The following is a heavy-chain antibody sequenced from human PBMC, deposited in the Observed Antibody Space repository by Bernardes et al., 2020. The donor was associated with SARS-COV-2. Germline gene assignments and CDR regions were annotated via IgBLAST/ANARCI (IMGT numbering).Heavy chain of an antibody. CDR1: GFTFSSYW. Sequence: GWSLILSCAASGFTFSSYWMSWVRQAPGKGLEWVANIKQDGSEKYYVDSVKGRFTISRDNAKNSLYLQMNSLRAEDTAVYYCARAGLGVVVVAATYYYYYGMDVWGQGTTVTVSS. CDR3: ARAGLGVVVVAATYYYYYGMDV. CDR2: IKQDGSEK. D-gene: IGHD2-15*01. J-gene: IGHJ6*02. V-gene: IGHV3-7*01.